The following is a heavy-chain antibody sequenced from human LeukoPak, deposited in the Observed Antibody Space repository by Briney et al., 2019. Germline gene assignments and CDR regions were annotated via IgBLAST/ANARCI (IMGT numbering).Heavy chain of an antibody. J-gene: IGHJ6*02. CDR3: ARDRSPGSYYDFWSGYYSDYYYGMDV. V-gene: IGHV1-2*04. Sequence: ASVKVSCKASGYTFTVYYMHWVRQAPGQGLEWMGWINPNSGGTNYSQKFQGWVTMTRDTSISTAYMELSRLRSDDTAVYYCARDRSPGSYYDFWSGYYSDYYYGMDVWGQGTTVTVSS. CDR1: GYTFTVYY. D-gene: IGHD3-3*01. CDR2: INPNSGGT.